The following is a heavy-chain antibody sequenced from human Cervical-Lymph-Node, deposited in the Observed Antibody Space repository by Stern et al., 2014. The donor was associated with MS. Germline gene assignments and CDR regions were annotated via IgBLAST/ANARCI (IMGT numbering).Heavy chain of an antibody. CDR1: GFTFNSYV. J-gene: IGHJ6*02. CDR3: ARGNLEYSMDV. Sequence: MQLVESGGGVVQPGRSLRLSCAASGFTFNSYVMHWVRQAPGKGLEWVILIWYDGSYKYYVDSVKGRFTISRDNSKNTLYLHMNSLRDEDTAVYYCARGNLEYSMDVWGQGTTVTVSS. D-gene: IGHD2/OR15-2a*01. CDR2: IWYDGSYK. V-gene: IGHV3-33*01.